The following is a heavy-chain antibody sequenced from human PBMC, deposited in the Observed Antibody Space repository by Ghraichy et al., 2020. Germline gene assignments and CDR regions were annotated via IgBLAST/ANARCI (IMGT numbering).Heavy chain of an antibody. CDR1: GFTFSSNG. D-gene: IGHD2-2*02. CDR2: ISYDGSNK. CDR3: AKAIPYYYYGMDV. V-gene: IGHV3-30*18. Sequence: GESLNISCAAYGFTFSSNGMHWVRQAPGKGLEWVAVISYDGSNKYYADSVKGRFTISRDNSKNTLYLQMNSLRAEDTAVYYCAKAIPYYYYGMDVWGQGTTVTVSS. J-gene: IGHJ6*02.